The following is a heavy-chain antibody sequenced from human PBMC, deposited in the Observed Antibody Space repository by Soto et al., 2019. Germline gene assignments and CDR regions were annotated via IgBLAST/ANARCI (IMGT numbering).Heavy chain of an antibody. V-gene: IGHV3-23*01. CDR2: IRGDGGQT. J-gene: IGHJ4*02. Sequence: GGSLRLSCTASGFTFSSYGMGWVRQAPGKGLQWVSTIRGDGGQTHYTGSVKGRFSISRDNSKNTVYLQMDSLRAEDTAMYFCARDVGLDSDDFFAYWGQGTQVTVSS. D-gene: IGHD3-9*01. CDR3: ARDVGLDSDDFFAY. CDR1: GFTFSSYG.